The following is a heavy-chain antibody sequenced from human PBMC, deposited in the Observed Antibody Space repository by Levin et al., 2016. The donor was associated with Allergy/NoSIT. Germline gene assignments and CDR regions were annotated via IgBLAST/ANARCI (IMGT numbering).Heavy chain of an antibody. CDR3: ARRVTGSGWYDNWFDP. J-gene: IGHJ5*02. Sequence: SETLSLTCTVSGDSISSSSYYWGWIRQPPGKGLEWIGNIYYSGSTFYNPSLKSRVTISVDTSKNQFSLKLSSVTAADTAVYYCARRVTGSGWYDNWFDPWGQGTLVTVSS. CDR2: IYYSGST. V-gene: IGHV4-39*01. CDR1: GDSISSSSYY. D-gene: IGHD6-19*01.